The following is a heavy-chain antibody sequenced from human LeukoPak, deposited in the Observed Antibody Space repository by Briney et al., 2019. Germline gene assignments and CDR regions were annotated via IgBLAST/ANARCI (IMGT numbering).Heavy chain of an antibody. CDR3: ARAGGAGSGNFVDYYYYYGMDV. D-gene: IGHD3-10*01. CDR1: GFTFSDYY. Sequence: GGSLRLSCAASGFTFSDYYTSWIRQAPGKGLEWVSYISSSSSYTNYADSVKGRFTISRDNAKNSLYLQMNSLRAEDTAVYYCARAGGAGSGNFVDYYYYYGMDVWGKGTTVTVSS. V-gene: IGHV3-11*06. J-gene: IGHJ6*04. CDR2: ISSSSSYT.